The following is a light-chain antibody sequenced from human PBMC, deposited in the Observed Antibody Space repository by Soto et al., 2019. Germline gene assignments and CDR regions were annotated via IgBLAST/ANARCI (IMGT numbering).Light chain of an antibody. CDR2: WAS. V-gene: IGKV4-1*01. CDR1: QRVLYSSNNKNY. J-gene: IGKJ5*01. CDR3: QQYYSTPL. Sequence: DIVMTQSPDSLAVSLGERATINCKSSQRVLYSSNNKNYLSWYQQKPGQPPKLLIYWASTRESGVPDRFSGSGSGTDFTLTISSLQAEDVAVYYCQQYYSTPLFGQGTRLEI.